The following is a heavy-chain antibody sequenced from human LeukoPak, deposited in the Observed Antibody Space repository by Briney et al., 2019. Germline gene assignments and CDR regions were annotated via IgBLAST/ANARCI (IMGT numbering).Heavy chain of an antibody. V-gene: IGHV4-59*08. J-gene: IGHJ4*02. CDR2: IYYSGST. CDR1: GGSIRSYY. Sequence: SETLSLTCTVSGGSIRSYYWSWIRQPPGKGLEWIGYIYYSGSTNYNPSLKSRVTISVDTSKNQFSLKVRSVTAADTAVYYCARVRGGGAFDFWGQGTLVTVSS. CDR3: ARVRGGGAFDF. D-gene: IGHD3-10*01.